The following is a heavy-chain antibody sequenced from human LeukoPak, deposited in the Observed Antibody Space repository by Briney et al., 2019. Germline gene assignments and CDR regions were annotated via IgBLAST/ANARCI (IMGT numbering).Heavy chain of an antibody. J-gene: IGHJ4*02. V-gene: IGHV4-4*07. CDR1: GXSISSYY. CDR2: IYTSGTT. Sequence: SETLSLTCSVSGXSISSYYWSWIRQPAGKGLEWIGRIYTSGTTNYNPSLKSRVTMSVDTSKNQFSLKLTSVTAADTAVYYCARGGSSWQSFDYWGQGTLVTVSS. D-gene: IGHD6-13*01. CDR3: ARGGSSWQSFDY.